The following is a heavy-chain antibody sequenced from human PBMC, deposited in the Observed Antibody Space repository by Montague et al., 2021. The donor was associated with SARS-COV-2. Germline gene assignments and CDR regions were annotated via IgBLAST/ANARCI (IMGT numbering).Heavy chain of an antibody. J-gene: IGHJ4*02. CDR3: ARDARYDFWSGYYFDY. V-gene: IGHV3-21*01. Sequence: SLRLSCVASGFTFSSYSMNWVRQAPGKGLEWVSSISSSSSYLYYXDSXKGLLTISRDNAKNSLYLQLNSLRAEDTAVYYCARDARYDFWSGYYFDYWGQGTLVTVSS. CDR2: ISSSSSYL. CDR1: GFTFSSYS. D-gene: IGHD3-3*01.